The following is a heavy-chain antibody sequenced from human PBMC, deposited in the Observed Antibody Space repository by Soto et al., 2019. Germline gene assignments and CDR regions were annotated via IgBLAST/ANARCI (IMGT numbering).Heavy chain of an antibody. Sequence: PGGSLRLSCAASGFTFSSYGMHWDRQAPGKGLEWVAVIWYDGSNKYYADSVKGRFTISRDNSKNTLYLQMNSLRAEDTAVYYCAREVVTVTTFGYYYYYGMDVWGQGTTVTVSS. V-gene: IGHV3-33*01. CDR1: GFTFSSYG. CDR2: IWYDGSNK. CDR3: AREVVTVTTFGYYYYYGMDV. J-gene: IGHJ6*02. D-gene: IGHD4-17*01.